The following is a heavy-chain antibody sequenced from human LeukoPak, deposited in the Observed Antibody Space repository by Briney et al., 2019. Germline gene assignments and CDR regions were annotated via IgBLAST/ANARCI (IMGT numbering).Heavy chain of an antibody. CDR2: IYYSGST. CDR3: ARVLRFDAFDI. CDR1: GGSISSSSYY. J-gene: IGHJ3*02. D-gene: IGHD3-10*01. Sequence: SETLSLTCTVSGGSISSSSYYWGWIRQPPGKGLEWIGSIYYSGSTYYNPSLKSRVTISVDKSKNQFSLNLTFVTAADTAVYYCARVLRFDAFDIWGQGTRVIVSS. V-gene: IGHV4-39*07.